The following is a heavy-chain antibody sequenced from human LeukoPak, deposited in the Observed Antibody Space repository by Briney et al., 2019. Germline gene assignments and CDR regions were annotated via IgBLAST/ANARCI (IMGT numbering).Heavy chain of an antibody. J-gene: IGHJ4*02. CDR2: INSDGSRI. V-gene: IGHV3-74*01. CDR1: GFTFSSYW. Sequence: GGSLRLSCAASGFTFSSYWMHWVRQAPGKGLVWVSRINSDGSRIRYADSVKGRFTISRDNAKNTLYLQMNSLSPEDTAVYYCARGFLAALGAYYYDSGGYFDSWGQGTLVTVSS. CDR3: ARGFLAALGAYYYDSGGYFDS. D-gene: IGHD3-22*01.